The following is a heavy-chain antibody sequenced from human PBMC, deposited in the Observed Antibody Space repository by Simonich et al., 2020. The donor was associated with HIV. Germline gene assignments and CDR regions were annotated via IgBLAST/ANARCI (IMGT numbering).Heavy chain of an antibody. V-gene: IGHV3-23*01. Sequence: EVQLLESGGGLVQPGGSLSLSCAASGFTFRSYAMSWVRQAPGNGLEWVSAIRDSGGSTSYADSVKGRFTISRDKSKNTLYLQMNSLRAEDTAVYYCAKDRYYNFWSGYYDYWGQGTLVTVSS. CDR1: GFTFRSYA. J-gene: IGHJ4*02. D-gene: IGHD3-3*01. CDR3: AKDRYYNFWSGYYDY. CDR2: IRDSGGST.